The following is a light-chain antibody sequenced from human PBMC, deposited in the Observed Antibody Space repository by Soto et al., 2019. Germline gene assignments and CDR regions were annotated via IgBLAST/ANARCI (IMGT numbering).Light chain of an antibody. CDR1: QSVAGD. CDR2: GAS. V-gene: IGKV3-15*01. Sequence: EIVVTQSPATLSLSLGDRATLSCRASQSVAGDLAWYQQRPGQAPRLLIFGASTRATDTPTRFSGSGSGTEFTLTINSLQSEDFAVYFCHQYNNWPYAFGQGTKLEI. J-gene: IGKJ2*01. CDR3: HQYNNWPYA.